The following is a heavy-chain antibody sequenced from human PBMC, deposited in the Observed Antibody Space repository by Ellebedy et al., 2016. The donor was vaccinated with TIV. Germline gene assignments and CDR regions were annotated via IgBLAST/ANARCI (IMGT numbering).Heavy chain of an antibody. CDR3: AREVWYPAS. V-gene: IGHV3-74*01. CDR1: GFTFSTYW. J-gene: IGHJ4*02. Sequence: GESPKISCAASGFTFSTYWMHWVRQAPGKGLMWVSRINTDGSSTGYADSVKGRFTISRDNAKNTLYLQMNGLRAEDTAVYYCAREVWYPASWGQGTLVTVSS. D-gene: IGHD6-13*01. CDR2: INTDGSST.